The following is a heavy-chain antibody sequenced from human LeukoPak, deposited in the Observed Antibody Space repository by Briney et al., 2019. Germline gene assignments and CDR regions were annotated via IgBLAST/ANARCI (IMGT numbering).Heavy chain of an antibody. D-gene: IGHD3-22*01. Sequence: QPGGSLRLSCAASGFTFSSYGMHWVRQAPGKGLEWAAVISSDGKNKNYADSVKGRFTISRDNSKNTLYLQMNSLRAEDTAVYYCARAPGSSSSWSYFDFWGQGILVTVSS. J-gene: IGHJ4*02. CDR3: ARAPGSSSSWSYFDF. CDR2: ISSDGKNK. V-gene: IGHV3-30*03. CDR1: GFTFSSYG.